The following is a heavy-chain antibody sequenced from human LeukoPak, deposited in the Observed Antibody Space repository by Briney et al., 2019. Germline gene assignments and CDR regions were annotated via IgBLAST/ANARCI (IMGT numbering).Heavy chain of an antibody. V-gene: IGHV3-21*04. D-gene: IGHD6-19*01. CDR2: ISSSSSYI. CDR3: AKDFPSGWST. CDR1: GFTFSSYS. J-gene: IGHJ5*02. Sequence: GGSLRLSCAASGFTFSSYSMNWVRQAPGKGLEWVSSISSSSSYIYHVDSVKGRFTISRDNSRNTLYLQMNSLRAEDTALYYCAKDFPSGWSTWGQGTLVTVSS.